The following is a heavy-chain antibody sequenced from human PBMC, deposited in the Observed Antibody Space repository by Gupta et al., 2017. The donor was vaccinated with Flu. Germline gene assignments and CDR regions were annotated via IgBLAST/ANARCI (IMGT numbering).Heavy chain of an antibody. CDR1: GFTFINAW. J-gene: IGHJ4*02. CDR2: MKSNPDGGAT. CDR3: TTVSRGNGEVGWSGSYFDY. V-gene: IGHV3-15*01. D-gene: IGHD3-3*01. Sequence: EVQLVESGGGLVKPGGSLRLSCEASGFTFINAWMRWVRQAPGKGLEWVGRMKSNPDGGATDYAATVKGRFTNWRDDSRNTLYLEMNSLKAEDKATSYWTTVSRGNGEVGWSGSYFDYWGQGTLVTGSS.